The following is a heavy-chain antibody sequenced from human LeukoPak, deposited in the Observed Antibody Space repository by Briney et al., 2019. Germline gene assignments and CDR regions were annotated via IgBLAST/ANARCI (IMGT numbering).Heavy chain of an antibody. Sequence: GGSLRLSCAASGFTFSSYWMHWVRQAPGKGLEWVSSISSSSSYIYYADSVKGRFTISRDNAKNSLYLQLNSLRAEDTAVYYCARDPYSSSWYDYWGQGTLVTVSS. D-gene: IGHD6-13*01. J-gene: IGHJ4*02. V-gene: IGHV3-21*01. CDR1: GFTFSSYW. CDR2: ISSSSSYI. CDR3: ARDPYSSSWYDY.